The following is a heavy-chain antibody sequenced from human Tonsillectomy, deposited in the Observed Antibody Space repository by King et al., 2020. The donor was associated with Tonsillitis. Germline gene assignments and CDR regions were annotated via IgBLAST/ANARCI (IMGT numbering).Heavy chain of an antibody. CDR2: FYYSGNT. D-gene: IGHD2-2*01. V-gene: IGHV4-59*01. CDR1: GGSISSYY. CDR3: ARGGRSSTSPYYYYYYYMDV. Sequence: QLQESGPRLVKPSETLSLTCTVSGGSISSYYWSWIRQPPGKGLEWIGYFYYSGNTNYNPSLKSRVTISVETSKNQFSLKLSSVTAADTAVYYCARGGRSSTSPYYYYYYYMDVWGKGTTVTVSS. J-gene: IGHJ6*03.